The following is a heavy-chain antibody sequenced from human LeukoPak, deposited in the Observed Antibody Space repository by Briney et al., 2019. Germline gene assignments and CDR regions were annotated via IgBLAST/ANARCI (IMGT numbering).Heavy chain of an antibody. D-gene: IGHD3-9*01. CDR2: IKSKTDGGTT. V-gene: IGHV3-15*07. Sequence: GGSLRLSCAASGFSFSDHYMNWVRQAPGKGLKWVGRIKSKTDGGTTDYAAPVKGRFTISRDDSKNTLYLQMNSLKTEDTAVYYCTTKQTYYDILTGSVTLDYWGQGTLVTVSS. J-gene: IGHJ4*02. CDR1: GFSFSDHY. CDR3: TTKQTYYDILTGSVTLDY.